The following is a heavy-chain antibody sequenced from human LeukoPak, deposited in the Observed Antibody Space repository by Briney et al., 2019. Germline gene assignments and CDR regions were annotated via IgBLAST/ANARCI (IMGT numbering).Heavy chain of an antibody. CDR2: INHNGNVN. J-gene: IGHJ6*02. D-gene: IGHD3-16*01. Sequence: GGSLRLSCAASGFTFSSYWMNWARQTPGKGLEWVASINHNGNVNYYVDSVRGRFTISRDNAKNSLYLQMSNLRAEDTAVYFCARGGGLDVWGQGATVTVSS. CDR1: GFTFSSYW. CDR3: ARGGGLDV. V-gene: IGHV3-7*03.